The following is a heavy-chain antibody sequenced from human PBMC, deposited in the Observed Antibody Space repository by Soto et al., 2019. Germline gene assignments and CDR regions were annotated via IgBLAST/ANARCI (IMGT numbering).Heavy chain of an antibody. CDR1: GYSISSSNW. D-gene: IGHD1-26*01. CDR2: IYYSGTT. V-gene: IGHV4-28*01. CDR3: ARREIQGPIDY. J-gene: IGHJ4*02. Sequence: QVQLQESGPGLVKPSDTLSLTCAVSGYSISSSNWWGWIRQPPGKGLEWIGYIYYSGTTYYNPSLNRRVTMPVDTSTTQFSLQLTSVTAVDTAVYYCARREIQGPIDYWGQGTLVTVSS.